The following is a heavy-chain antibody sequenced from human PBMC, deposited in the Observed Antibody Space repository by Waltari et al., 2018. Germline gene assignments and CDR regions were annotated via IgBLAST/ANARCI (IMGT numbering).Heavy chain of an antibody. CDR1: GFTFSSYA. CDR2: ISGSGGST. CDR3: AKSRYYYDSSGYYPFWDY. J-gene: IGHJ4*02. D-gene: IGHD3-22*01. V-gene: IGHV3-23*04. Sequence: EVQLVESGGGLVQPGGSLRLSCAASGFTFSSYAMSWVRQAPGRGLELVSAISGSGGSTYYADSVKGRFTISRDNSKNTLYLQMNSLRAEDTAVYYCAKSRYYYDSSGYYPFWDYWGQGTLVTVSS.